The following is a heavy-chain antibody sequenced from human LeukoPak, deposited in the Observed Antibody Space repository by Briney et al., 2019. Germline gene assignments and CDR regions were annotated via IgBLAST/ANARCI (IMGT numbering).Heavy chain of an antibody. V-gene: IGHV3-30*18. D-gene: IGHD3-22*01. CDR1: EFTFSNYG. CDR3: AKGNSGFYFYFDY. Sequence: GGSLRLSCAASEFTFSNYGMHWVRQAPGKGLEWVAAILSDGSDKYYADSVEGRFTISRDNSKNTLYLQMNSLRAEDTAVYYCAKGNSGFYFYFDYWGQGTLVTVSS. J-gene: IGHJ4*02. CDR2: ILSDGSDK.